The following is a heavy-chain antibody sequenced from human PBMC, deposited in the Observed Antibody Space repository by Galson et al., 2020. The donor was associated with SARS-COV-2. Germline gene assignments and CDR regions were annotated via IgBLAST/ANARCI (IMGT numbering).Heavy chain of an antibody. D-gene: IGHD3-3*01. Sequence: ASVKVSCKASGYTFTSYGISWVRQAPGQGLEWMGWISAYNGNTNYAQKLQGRVTMTTDTSTSTAYMELRSLRSDDTAVYYCARDSELDFWSGYSPRRAPNFDYWGQGTLVTVSS. CDR3: ARDSELDFWSGYSPRRAPNFDY. J-gene: IGHJ4*02. CDR2: ISAYNGNT. CDR1: GYTFTSYG. V-gene: IGHV1-18*01.